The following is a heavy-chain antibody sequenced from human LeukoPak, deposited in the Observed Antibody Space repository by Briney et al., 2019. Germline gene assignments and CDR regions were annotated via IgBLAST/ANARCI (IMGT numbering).Heavy chain of an antibody. CDR3: ARDLQAMFDY. D-gene: IGHD5-18*01. Sequence: GGSLRLSCAASGFTFSSYSMNWVRQAPGKGLEWVALIWYDGSNKYYADSVKGRFTISRDNSKNTLYLQMNSLRAEDTAVYYCARDLQAMFDYWGQGTLVTVSS. V-gene: IGHV3-33*08. J-gene: IGHJ4*02. CDR2: IWYDGSNK. CDR1: GFTFSSYS.